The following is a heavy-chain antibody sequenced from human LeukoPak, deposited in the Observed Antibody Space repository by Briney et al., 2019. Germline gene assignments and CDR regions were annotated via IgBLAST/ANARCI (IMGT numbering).Heavy chain of an antibody. CDR1: GDTFIRYA. V-gene: IGHV1-69*13. D-gene: IGHD2-21*01. CDR3: AGASSKCDLSF. CDR2: YIPMFRTA. Sequence: ASLKDSSEPSGDTFIRYAISWVRQAPGQGLEWMGGYIPMFRTANYAQNFQNRGTITADESTRTFSMGEGSLRTADTPVYFCAGASSKCDLSFWG. J-gene: IGHJ6*01.